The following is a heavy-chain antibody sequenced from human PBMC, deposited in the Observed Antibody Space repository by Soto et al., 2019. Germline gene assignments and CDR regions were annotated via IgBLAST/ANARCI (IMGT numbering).Heavy chain of an antibody. D-gene: IGHD2-2*02. V-gene: IGHV3-15*01. CDR3: TTDLGEYCSSTRCYTAVLKSSGIDY. CDR1: GFTFSNAW. CDR2: IKSKTDGGTT. J-gene: IGHJ4*02. Sequence: GGSLRLSCAASGFTFSNAWMSWVRQAPGKGLEWVGRIKSKTDGGTTDYAAPVKGRFTISRDDSKNTLYLQMNSLKTEDTAVYYCTTDLGEYCSSTRCYTAVLKSSGIDYWGQGTLVTVSS.